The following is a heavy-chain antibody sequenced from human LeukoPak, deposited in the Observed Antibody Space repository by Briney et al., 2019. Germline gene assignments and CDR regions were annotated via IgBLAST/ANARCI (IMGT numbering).Heavy chain of an antibody. CDR2: IRYDGSNK. Sequence: GGSLRLSCAASGFTLSSYGMHWVRQAPGKGLEWVAFIRYDGSNKYYADSVKGRCTISRDNAKNSLYLEMNSLRADDTAVYYCARGSSASRSWGQGTLVIVSS. V-gene: IGHV3-30*02. D-gene: IGHD6-25*01. J-gene: IGHJ1*01. CDR3: ARGSSASRS. CDR1: GFTLSSYG.